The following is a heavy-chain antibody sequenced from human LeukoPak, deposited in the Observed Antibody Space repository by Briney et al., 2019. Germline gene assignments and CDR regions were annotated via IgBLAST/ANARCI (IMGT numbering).Heavy chain of an antibody. D-gene: IGHD2-8*02. CDR1: GYTFTTYD. CDR3: ARNPYGTGHFDP. J-gene: IGHJ5*02. CDR2: MSPNNGHT. Sequence: GASVKVSCKASGYTFTTYDINWVRQATGRGLEWLGWMSPNNGHTGYARKFQGRVTLTRDTSINTAYMELSSLTSEDTAVYYCARNPYGTGHFDPWGQGSLVTVSS. V-gene: IGHV1-8*01.